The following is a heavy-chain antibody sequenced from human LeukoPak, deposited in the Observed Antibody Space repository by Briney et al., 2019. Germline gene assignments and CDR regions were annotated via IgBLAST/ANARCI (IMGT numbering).Heavy chain of an antibody. CDR3: TRDQWNQAFYYDSSGYYPDY. CDR1: GYTFTSYG. V-gene: IGHV1-18*01. D-gene: IGHD3-22*01. Sequence: GASVKVSCKASGYTFTSYGLSWVRQAPGQGLQWMGWISPYNGNTNYAQKSQGRVAMTTDTSTNTAYMELRSLRSDDTAVYYCTRDQWNQAFYYDSSGYYPDYWGQGTLVTVSS. CDR2: ISPYNGNT. J-gene: IGHJ4*02.